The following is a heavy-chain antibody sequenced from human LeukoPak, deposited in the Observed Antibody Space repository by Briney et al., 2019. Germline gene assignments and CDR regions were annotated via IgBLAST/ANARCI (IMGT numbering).Heavy chain of an antibody. V-gene: IGHV3-7*04. CDR3: ARGQTTLSSSMTTVTYDY. CDR2: IKQDGSEK. D-gene: IGHD4-17*01. CDR1: GFTFSSYW. J-gene: IGHJ4*02. Sequence: PGGSLRLSCAASGFTFSSYWMSWVRQAPGKGLEWMANIKQDGSEKYYVDSVKGRSTISRDNAKNSLYLQMNSLRAEDTAVYYCARGQTTLSSSMTTVTYDYWGQGTLVTVSS.